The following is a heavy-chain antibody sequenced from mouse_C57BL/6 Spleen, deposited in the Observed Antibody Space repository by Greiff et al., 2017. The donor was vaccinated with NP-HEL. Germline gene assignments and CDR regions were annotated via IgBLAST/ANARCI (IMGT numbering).Heavy chain of an antibody. CDR3: ARSAIYYCNYGFAY. CDR2: INPSDSET. D-gene: IGHD2-1*01. Sequence: VQLQQPGAELVRPGSSVKLSCKASGYTFTSYWMHWVKQRPIQGLEWIGNINPSDSETHYNQKFKDKATLTVDKSSSNAYLQLSSLTSEDSAVYYCARSAIYYCNYGFAYWGQGTLVTVSA. V-gene: IGHV1-52*01. J-gene: IGHJ3*01. CDR1: GYTFTSYW.